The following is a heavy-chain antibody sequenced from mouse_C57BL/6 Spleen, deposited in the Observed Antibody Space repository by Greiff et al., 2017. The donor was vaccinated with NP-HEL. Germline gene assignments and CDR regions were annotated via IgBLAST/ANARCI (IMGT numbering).Heavy chain of an antibody. Sequence: QVQLKESGAELVRPGASVTLSCKASGYTFTDYEMHWVKQTPVHGLEWIGAIDPETGGTAYNQKFKGKAILTADKSSSTAYMELRSLTSEDSAVYYCTRDGYYGYWGQGTTLTVSS. CDR1: GYTFTDYE. CDR2: IDPETGGT. V-gene: IGHV1-15*01. J-gene: IGHJ2*01. D-gene: IGHD2-3*01. CDR3: TRDGYYGY.